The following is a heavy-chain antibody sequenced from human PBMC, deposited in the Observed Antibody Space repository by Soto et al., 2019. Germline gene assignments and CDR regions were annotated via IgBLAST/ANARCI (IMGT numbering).Heavy chain of an antibody. Sequence: SETLSITCTVSGGSISGYYWSWIRQPPGKRLEWIGYIYYTGSTNYNPSLRSRVTISIDTSKNQFSLQLSSVTAADTSLYFCERYPRLSCWGQGTLVPVSA. J-gene: IGHJ4*02. V-gene: IGHV4-59*08. CDR1: GGSISGYY. CDR2: IYYTGST. CDR3: ERYPRLSC.